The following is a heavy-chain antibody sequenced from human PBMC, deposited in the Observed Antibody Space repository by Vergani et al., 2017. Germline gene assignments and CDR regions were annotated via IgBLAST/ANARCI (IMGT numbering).Heavy chain of an antibody. CDR2: IDPSDSYT. Sequence: EVQLVQSGAEVKKPGESLRISCKGSGYSFTRYWISWLRQMPGKGLEWMGRIDPSDSYTNYSPSFQGHVTISADKSISTAYLQWSSLKASDTAMYYCARQVAVAGKWWGPYYYYGMDVWGQGTTVTVSS. D-gene: IGHD6-19*01. J-gene: IGHJ6*02. V-gene: IGHV5-10-1*01. CDR3: ARQVAVAGKWWGPYYYYGMDV. CDR1: GYSFTRYW.